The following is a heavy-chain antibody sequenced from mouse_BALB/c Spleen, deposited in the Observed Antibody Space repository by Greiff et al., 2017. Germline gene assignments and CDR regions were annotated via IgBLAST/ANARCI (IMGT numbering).Heavy chain of an antibody. CDR3: ARRHEGTWFAY. V-gene: IGHV1-63*02. Sequence: VQLQQSGAELVRPGTSVKISCKASGYTFTNYWLGWVKQRPGHGLEWIGDIYPGGGYTNYNEKFKGKATLTADTSSSTAYMQLSSLTSEDSAVYFCARRHEGTWFAYWGQGTLVTVSA. J-gene: IGHJ3*01. D-gene: IGHD3-1*01. CDR1: GYTFTNYW. CDR2: IYPGGGYT.